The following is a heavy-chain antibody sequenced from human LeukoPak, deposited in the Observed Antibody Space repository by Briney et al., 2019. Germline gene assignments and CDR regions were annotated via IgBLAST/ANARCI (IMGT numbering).Heavy chain of an antibody. CDR1: GGSFSGYY. V-gene: IGHV4-34*01. J-gene: IGHJ4*02. D-gene: IGHD3-16*02. CDR2: INHSGST. CDR3: AIVGDYVWGSYRSTPFDY. Sequence: SETLSLTCAVYGGSFSGYYWSWIRQPPGKGLEWIGEINHSGSTNYNPSLKSRVTISVDTSKNQFSLKLSSVTAADTALYYCAIVGDYVWGSYRSTPFDYWGQGTLVTVSS.